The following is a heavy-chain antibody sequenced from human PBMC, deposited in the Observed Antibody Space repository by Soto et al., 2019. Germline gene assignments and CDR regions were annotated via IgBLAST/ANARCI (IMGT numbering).Heavy chain of an antibody. CDR2: ITGIDGRT. CDR3: AKDRGPYCSGGICYPPSWFDP. V-gene: IGHV3-23*01. Sequence: GSLRLCCAASGXPFSTYCMHWVRQATGRGPVGVSSITGIDGRTYYADSVKCRFAISRDNPKNTLYLQMNNLRAEDTHMFYCAKDRGPYCSGGICYPPSWFDPWGQGTQGTVSS. J-gene: IGHJ5*02. CDR1: GXPFSTYC. D-gene: IGHD2-15*01.